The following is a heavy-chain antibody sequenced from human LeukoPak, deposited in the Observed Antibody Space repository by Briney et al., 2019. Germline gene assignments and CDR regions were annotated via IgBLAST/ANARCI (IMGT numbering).Heavy chain of an antibody. D-gene: IGHD2-2*01. Sequence: SETLSLTCTVSGGSVSSGNYYWSWIRLPPGKWLEWIGYIYYSGSTNYNPSLKSRVTISVDTSKSQFSLKLSSVTAADTAVYYCARDYCSSTSCNTFDIWGQGAMVTVSS. CDR3: ARDYCSSTSCNTFDI. J-gene: IGHJ3*02. CDR2: IYYSGST. CDR1: GGSVSSGNYY. V-gene: IGHV4-61*01.